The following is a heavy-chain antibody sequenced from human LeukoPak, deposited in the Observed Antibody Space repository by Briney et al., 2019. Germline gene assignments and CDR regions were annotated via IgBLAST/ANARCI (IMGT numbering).Heavy chain of an antibody. CDR2: IYYNGNT. CDR1: DASISTYY. V-gene: IGHV4-59*01. Sequence: SETLSLTCTVSDASISTYYWSRIRQPPGKGLEWIGYIYYNGNTNYNPSLKSRLTLSIDTSKNQFSLNLTSVTAADTAVYYCAREGCNTTTCSSFFDIWGQGTMATVSS. J-gene: IGHJ3*02. D-gene: IGHD2/OR15-2a*01. CDR3: AREGCNTTTCSSFFDI.